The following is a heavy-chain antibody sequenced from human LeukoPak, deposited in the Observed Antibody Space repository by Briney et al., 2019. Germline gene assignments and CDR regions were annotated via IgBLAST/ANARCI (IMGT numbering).Heavy chain of an antibody. Sequence: PGGSLRLSCAASGFTLSSYAMSWVRQAPGKGLEWVSAISGDGRITHHADSVKGRFTISRDNSKNKLDPQMNSLRAGDTAIYYFAPRGLVSVPPRSHFDYGGQEPRVPVSS. CDR1: GFTLSSYA. D-gene: IGHD2-2*01. CDR2: ISGDGRIT. V-gene: IGHV3-23*01. CDR3: APRGLVSVPPRSHFDY. J-gene: IGHJ4*02.